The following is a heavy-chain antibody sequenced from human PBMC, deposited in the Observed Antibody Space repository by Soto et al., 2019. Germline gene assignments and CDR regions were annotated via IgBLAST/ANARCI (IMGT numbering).Heavy chain of an antibody. CDR3: ATDVAQLWLRTPVKSFDY. V-gene: IGHV3-23*01. D-gene: IGHD5-18*01. Sequence: EVQLLESGGGLVQPGGSLRLSCAASGFTFSSYAMSWVRQAPGKGLEWVSAISGSGGSTYYADSVKGRFTISRDNSKHTLSLQMHSLRAEDTAVYYCATDVAQLWLRTPVKSFDYWGQGTLVTVSS. CDR2: ISGSGGST. CDR1: GFTFSSYA. J-gene: IGHJ4*02.